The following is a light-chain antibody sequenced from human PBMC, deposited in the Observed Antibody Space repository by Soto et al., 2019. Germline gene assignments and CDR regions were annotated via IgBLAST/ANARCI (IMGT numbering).Light chain of an antibody. CDR1: SSDVGGYNY. CDR2: DVS. CDR3: SSYTSSSTVV. Sequence: QSALTQPASVSGSPGQSITISCTGTSSDVGGYNYVSWYQQHPGKAPKLMIYDVSNRPSGGSNRFSGSKSGNTASLTISGLEAEDEADYYCSSYTSSSTVVFCGGTQLTVL. V-gene: IGLV2-14*01. J-gene: IGLJ2*01.